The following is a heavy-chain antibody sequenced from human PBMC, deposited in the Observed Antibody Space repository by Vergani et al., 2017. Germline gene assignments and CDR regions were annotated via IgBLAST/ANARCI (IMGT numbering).Heavy chain of an antibody. D-gene: IGHD5-18*01. CDR2: IRYDGSNE. V-gene: IGHV3-33*01. J-gene: IGHJ4*02. CDR1: GFTFSSYG. CDR3: ARESYSYGFPVEVYFDF. Sequence: QVQLVESGGGVVQPGRSLRLSCAVSGFTFSSYGMHWVRQAPGKGLEWVAVIRYDGSNEHYGDSVKGRFTISRENSKNTVDLQMSSRRFEDTAVDYCARESYSYGFPVEVYFDFWGQGTLVTVSS.